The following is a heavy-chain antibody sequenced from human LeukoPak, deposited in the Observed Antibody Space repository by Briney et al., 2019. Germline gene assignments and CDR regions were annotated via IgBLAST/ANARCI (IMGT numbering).Heavy chain of an antibody. D-gene: IGHD6-19*01. J-gene: IGHJ4*02. Sequence: SQTLSLTCVVSGDSVSSKNGAGNWIRQSPSRGLEWLGRTYYRSKWYNDYAESMEGRMTISQDTSKNQYSLHLNSVTPDDTAVYYCARDFGTTGWHTFAYWGQGTLVTVSS. CDR3: ARDFGTTGWHTFAY. CDR1: GDSVSSKNGA. CDR2: TYYRSKWYN. V-gene: IGHV6-1*01.